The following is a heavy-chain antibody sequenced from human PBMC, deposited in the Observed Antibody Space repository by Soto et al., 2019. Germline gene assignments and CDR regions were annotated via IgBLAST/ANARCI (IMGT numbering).Heavy chain of an antibody. Sequence: GESLKISCKGSGYSFTSYWISWVRQMPGKGLEWMGRIDPSDSYTNYSPSFQGHVTISADKSISTAYLQWSSLKASDTAMYYCAIYDFWSGYLPYGMDVWGQGTTVTVSS. CDR3: AIYDFWSGYLPYGMDV. CDR1: GYSFTSYW. CDR2: IDPSDSYT. J-gene: IGHJ6*02. V-gene: IGHV5-10-1*01. D-gene: IGHD3-3*01.